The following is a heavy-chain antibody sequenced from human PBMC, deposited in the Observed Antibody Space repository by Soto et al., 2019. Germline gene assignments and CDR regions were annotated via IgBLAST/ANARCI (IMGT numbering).Heavy chain of an antibody. CDR1: GGSISSGDYY. CDR3: ARYCSGGSCYGAIFDY. D-gene: IGHD2-15*01. V-gene: IGHV4-30-4*01. Sequence: SETLSLTCTVSGGSISSGDYYWSWIRQPPGKGLEWIGYIYYTGSTYYNTSLKSRINISVDTSKKQIYLKLSSVTAADTAVFYCARYCSGGSCYGAIFDYWGQGTLVTVSS. CDR2: IYYTGST. J-gene: IGHJ4*02.